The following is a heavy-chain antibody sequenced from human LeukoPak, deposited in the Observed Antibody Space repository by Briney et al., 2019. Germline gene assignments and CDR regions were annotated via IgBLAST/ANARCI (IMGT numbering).Heavy chain of an antibody. CDR3: ARDVLHHGYYDILTGYPDPVFNYFDY. CDR2: ISSSSSYI. J-gene: IGHJ4*02. CDR1: GFTFSSYS. V-gene: IGHV3-21*01. Sequence: GGSLRLSCAASGFTFSSYSMNWVRQAPGKGLEWVSSISSSSSYIYYADSVKGRFTISRDNAKNSLYLQMNSLRAEDTAVYYCARDVLHHGYYDILTGYPDPVFNYFDYWGQGTLVTVSS. D-gene: IGHD3-9*01.